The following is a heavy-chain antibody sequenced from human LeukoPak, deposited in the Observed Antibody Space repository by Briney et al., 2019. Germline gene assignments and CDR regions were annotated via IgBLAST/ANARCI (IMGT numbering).Heavy chain of an antibody. V-gene: IGHV1-46*01. D-gene: IGHD3-22*01. CDR1: GYTFIDYY. Sequence: ASVKVSFKASGYTFIDYYMHWVRQAPGQGLEWMGIINPRGGSTTFAQKFQGRVTMTRDTSTSTVYMELSSLRSEDTAVYYCARRSTHYYGSSPHYGYYLDYWGQGTLVTVSS. CDR2: INPRGGST. CDR3: ARRSTHYYGSSPHYGYYLDY. J-gene: IGHJ4*02.